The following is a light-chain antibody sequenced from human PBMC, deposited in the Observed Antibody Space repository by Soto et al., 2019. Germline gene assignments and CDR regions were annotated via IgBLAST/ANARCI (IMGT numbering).Light chain of an antibody. Sequence: DFQMTQSPSTLSASVGDRVTITCRASQNIRSRLAWFQQKPGKAPNLLIYDASSLASGVPQRFSGSGSGTEFTLTISSLQTDDFSTYYCQQYHSYWTFGQGTKVE. J-gene: IGKJ1*01. CDR2: DAS. V-gene: IGKV1-5*01. CDR1: QNIRSR. CDR3: QQYHSYWT.